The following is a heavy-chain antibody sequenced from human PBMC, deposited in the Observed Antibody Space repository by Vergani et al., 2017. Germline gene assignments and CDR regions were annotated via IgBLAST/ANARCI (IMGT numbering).Heavy chain of an antibody. V-gene: IGHV5-51*01. J-gene: IGHJ6*02. CDR3: ARPSAAGPGYYYYGMDV. D-gene: IGHD3-10*01. Sequence: EVQLVQSGAEVKKPGESLKISCKGSGYTFTNYWIGWVRQMPGKGLEWMGIIYPGDSDTRHSPSFQGQVTISADKSISTAYLQWSSLKASDTAMYYCARPSAAGPGYYYYGMDVWGQGTTVTVSS. CDR1: GYTFTNYW. CDR2: IYPGDSDT.